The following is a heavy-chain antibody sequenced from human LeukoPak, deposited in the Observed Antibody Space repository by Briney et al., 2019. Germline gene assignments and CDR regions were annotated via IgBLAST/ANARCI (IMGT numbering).Heavy chain of an antibody. CDR2: ISGSGVIT. CDR1: GLPFINFG. Sequence: GGSLRLSCAASGLPFINFGMTWVRQAAGKGLEWVSAISGSGVITFYADSVQGRFTISRDNSKNTLYLQMNSLRAEDTAVYYCAKSRLSGINDAFDIWGQGTMVTVSS. J-gene: IGHJ3*02. D-gene: IGHD3-3*01. CDR3: AKSRLSGINDAFDI. V-gene: IGHV3-23*01.